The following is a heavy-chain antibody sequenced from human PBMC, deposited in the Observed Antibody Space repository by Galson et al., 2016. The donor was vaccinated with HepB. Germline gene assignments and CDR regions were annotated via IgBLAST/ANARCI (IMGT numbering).Heavy chain of an antibody. D-gene: IGHD1-1*01. CDR3: AKDQVLWSVQKRAAYFEA. V-gene: IGHV3-23*01. J-gene: IGHJ1*01. CDR2: ISGSGTST. Sequence: SLRLSCAASGFTFGSYAMSWVRQVPGMRPEWVSGISGSGTSTAYADSVKGRFTMSRDNAKNTVELQMNSLRAEDTATYYCAKDQVLWSVQKRAAYFEAWGQGTVVIVSS. CDR1: GFTFGSYA.